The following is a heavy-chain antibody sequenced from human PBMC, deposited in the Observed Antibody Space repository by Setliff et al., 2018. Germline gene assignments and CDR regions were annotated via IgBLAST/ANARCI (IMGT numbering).Heavy chain of an antibody. D-gene: IGHD1-26*01. CDR3: ARDRGSDSCRGCDYMDV. Sequence: PSETLSLTCAVYGGSFSGYYWSWIRQPPVKGREWIGEINHSGSTNYNPSLKSRFTISRDNAKNTLYLQMNSLRDEEKAVYYCARDRGSDSCRGCDYMDVWGKGTTVTVSS. CDR1: GGSFSGYY. CDR2: INHSGST. V-gene: IGHV4-34*01. J-gene: IGHJ6*03.